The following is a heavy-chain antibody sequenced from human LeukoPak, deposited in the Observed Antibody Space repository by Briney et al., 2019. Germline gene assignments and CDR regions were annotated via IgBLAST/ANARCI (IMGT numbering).Heavy chain of an antibody. CDR3: ARDSGSYYDYYYGMDV. D-gene: IGHD1-26*01. CDR1: GFTFSSYG. V-gene: IGHV3-66*01. Sequence: GGSLRLSCAASGFTFSSYGMHWVRQAPGKGLEWVSVIYSGGSTYYADSVKGRFTISRDNSKNTLYLQMNSLRAEDTAVYYCARDSGSYYDYYYGMDVWGQGTTVTVSS. J-gene: IGHJ6*02. CDR2: IYSGGST.